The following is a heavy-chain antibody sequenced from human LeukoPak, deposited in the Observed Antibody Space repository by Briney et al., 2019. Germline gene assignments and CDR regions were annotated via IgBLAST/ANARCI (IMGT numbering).Heavy chain of an antibody. Sequence: GGSLRLSCAASGFTFDDYGMSWVRQAPGKGLEWVGNINLDGSDKYYGDSVKGRFTISRDNAKNSLYLQMNSLRAEDTAVYYCARDTRYFDYWGQGNMVTVSS. CDR2: INLDGSDK. CDR1: GFTFDDYG. V-gene: IGHV3-7*01. J-gene: IGHJ4*02. CDR3: ARDTRYFDY.